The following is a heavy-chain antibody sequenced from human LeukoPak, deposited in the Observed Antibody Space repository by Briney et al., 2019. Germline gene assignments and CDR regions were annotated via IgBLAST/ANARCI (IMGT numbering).Heavy chain of an antibody. CDR1: GYTFTGYY. D-gene: IGHD4-11*01. CDR3: ARSVSFYSQYLY. CDR2: INPNSGGT. V-gene: IGHV1-2*02. Sequence: ASVKVSCKASGYTFTGYYMHWVRQAPGQGLEWMGWINPNSGGTNYAQKFQGRVTMTRDTSISTAYMELSRLRSHDTAVYYCARSVSFYSQYLYWGQGTLVTVSS. J-gene: IGHJ4*02.